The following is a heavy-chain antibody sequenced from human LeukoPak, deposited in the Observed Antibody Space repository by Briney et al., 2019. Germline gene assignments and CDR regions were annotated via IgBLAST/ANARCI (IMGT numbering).Heavy chain of an antibody. CDR1: GYTFTGYY. V-gene: IGHV1-2*02. CDR3: ASATLRCSGGSCYEMDV. J-gene: IGHJ6*04. D-gene: IGHD2-15*01. CDR2: INPNRGGT. Sequence: ASVKVSCKASGYTFTGYYMHWVRQAPGQGLEWMGWINPNRGGTNYAQKFQGRVTMTRDTSISTAYMELSRLRSDDTAVYYCASATLRCSGGSCYEMDVWGKGTTVTVSP.